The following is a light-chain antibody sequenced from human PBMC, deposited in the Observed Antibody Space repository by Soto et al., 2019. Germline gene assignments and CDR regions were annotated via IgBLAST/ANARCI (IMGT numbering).Light chain of an antibody. J-gene: IGKJ1*01. CDR2: GAS. CDR1: QTVTNDY. CDR3: QQYGSSPPAT. V-gene: IGKV3-20*01. Sequence: EIVMTQSPATLSLSPGERVTLSCRASQTVTNDYLAWYQQKDGQAPRLLIYGASSRATGIPDRFSGSGSGTDFTLTISRLEPEDFAVYYCQQYGSSPPATFGQGTKVDIK.